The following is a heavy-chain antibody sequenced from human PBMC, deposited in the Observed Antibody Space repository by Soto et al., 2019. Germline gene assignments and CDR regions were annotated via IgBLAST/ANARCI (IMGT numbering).Heavy chain of an antibody. J-gene: IGHJ4*02. V-gene: IGHV3-23*01. D-gene: IGHD3-16*01. CDR3: AKDPPQAGPPLPYHDQTKSDFDY. CDR1: GFTFSSYA. CDR2: ISGSGGST. Sequence: GGSLRLSCAASGFTFSSYAMSWVRQAPGKGLEWVSAISGSGGSTYYADSVKGRFTISRDNSKNTLYLQMNSLRAEDTAVYYFAKDPPQAGPPLPYHDQTKSDFDYWGQGTLVTVSS.